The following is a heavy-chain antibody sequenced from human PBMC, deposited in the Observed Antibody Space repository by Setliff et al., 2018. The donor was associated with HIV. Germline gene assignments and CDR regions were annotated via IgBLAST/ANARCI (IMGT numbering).Heavy chain of an antibody. CDR1: GGSVNGHY. Sequence: LSLTCTVSGGSVNGHYWNWIRLTPGKGLEWIGSISYSGSTNYNPSLKSRVTISVDTSRNEFSLKLSSVTAADTAVYYCATDPTSYCTGGNCHSGRFASWGQGTLVTVSS. D-gene: IGHD2-15*01. J-gene: IGHJ4*02. CDR3: ATDPTSYCTGGNCHSGRFAS. CDR2: ISYSGST. V-gene: IGHV4-59*02.